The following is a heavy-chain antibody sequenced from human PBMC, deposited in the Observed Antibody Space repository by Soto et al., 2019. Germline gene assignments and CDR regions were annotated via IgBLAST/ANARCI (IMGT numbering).Heavy chain of an antibody. CDR2: ISSNGGST. CDR1: GFTFSSYA. V-gene: IGHV3-64*01. Sequence: GGSLRLSCAASGFTFSSYAMHWVRQAPGKGLEYVSAISSNGGSTYYANSVKGRFTISRDNSKNTLYLQMGSLRAEDMAVYYCARGQMDVWGKGTTVTVSS. J-gene: IGHJ6*04. CDR3: ARGQMDV.